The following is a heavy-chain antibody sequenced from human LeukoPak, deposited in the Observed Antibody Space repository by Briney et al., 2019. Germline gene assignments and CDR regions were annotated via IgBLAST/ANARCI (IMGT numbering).Heavy chain of an antibody. J-gene: IGHJ5*02. CDR3: ARAGASGWYAAGWFDP. V-gene: IGHV3-74*01. D-gene: IGHD6-19*01. CDR2: INTDGRTT. CDR1: GFPFNNYW. Sequence: GGSLRLSCAASGFPFNNYWMHWVRQVPGKGLVWVSSINTDGRTTRYAASVQGRFTISRDNAKNTLYLQMNSLRGDTAVYYCARAGASGWYAAGWFDPWGQGTLVTVSS.